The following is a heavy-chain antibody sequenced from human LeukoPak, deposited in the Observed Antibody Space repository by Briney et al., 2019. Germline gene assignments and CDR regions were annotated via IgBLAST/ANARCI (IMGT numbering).Heavy chain of an antibody. V-gene: IGHV1-24*01. CDR3: ARDRYGDYTYFDY. CDR1: GYTLTELS. D-gene: IGHD4-17*01. J-gene: IGHJ4*02. CDR2: FDPEDGET. Sequence: ASVKVSCKVSGYTLTELSMHWVRQAPGKGLEWMGGFDPEDGETIYAQKFQGRVTMTRDTSTSTVYMELSSLRSEDTAVYYCARDRYGDYTYFDYWGQGTLVTVSS.